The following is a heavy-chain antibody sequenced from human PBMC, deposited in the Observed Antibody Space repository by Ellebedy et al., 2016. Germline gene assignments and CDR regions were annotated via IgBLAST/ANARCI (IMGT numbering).Heavy chain of an antibody. V-gene: IGHV4-34*12. CDR3: ATRDPAPI. CDR2: TLRGETT. Sequence: GSLRLXCAASGFTFSSYGFHWVRQPPGKGPEWIAETLRGETTHYSPSLRSRVTISLDISKNQFSLEISSVTAADTAIYYCATRDPAPIWGRGTLVTVSS. CDR1: GFTFSSYG. D-gene: IGHD2-2*01. J-gene: IGHJ4*02.